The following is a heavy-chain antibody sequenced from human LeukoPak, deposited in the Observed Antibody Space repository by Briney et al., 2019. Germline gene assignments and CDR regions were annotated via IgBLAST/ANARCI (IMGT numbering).Heavy chain of an antibody. CDR2: IYYSGTT. J-gene: IGHJ3*02. Sequence: PSETLSLTCTVSSASISSSGYYWGWIRQAPGQGLEWIGNIYYSGTTYYNPSLKSRVTIFIDTSKSRFSLKLTSVTAADTSVYYCVWGFNLELERKEYDGFDIWGQGTMVTVSS. CDR3: VWGFNLELERKEYDGFDI. V-gene: IGHV4-39*07. D-gene: IGHD1-7*01. CDR1: SASISSSGYY.